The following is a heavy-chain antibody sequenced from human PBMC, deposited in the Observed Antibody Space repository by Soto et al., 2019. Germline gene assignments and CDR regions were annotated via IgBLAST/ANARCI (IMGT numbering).Heavy chain of an antibody. V-gene: IGHV4-34*01. CDR3: ARSRGYSYGYQFDY. Sequence: QVQLQQWGAGLLKPSETLSLTCAVYGGSFSGYYWSWIRQPPGKGLEWIGEINHSGSTNYNPSLKSRVTISVDTSKNQFSLKLSSVTAADTAVYYCARSRGYSYGYQFDYWGQGTLVTVSS. CDR2: INHSGST. D-gene: IGHD5-18*01. J-gene: IGHJ4*02. CDR1: GGSFSGYY.